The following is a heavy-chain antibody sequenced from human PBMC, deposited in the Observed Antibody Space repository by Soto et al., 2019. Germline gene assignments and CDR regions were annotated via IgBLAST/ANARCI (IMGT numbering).Heavy chain of an antibody. D-gene: IGHD6-6*01. Sequence: GESLKISCKGSGYSFTIYWIGWVRQMPGKGLEWMGIIYPGDSDTRYSPSFQGQVTISADKSISTAYPQWSSLKASDTAMYYCARGYSSSSGRYYYYYGMDVWGQGTTVTVSS. CDR1: GYSFTIYW. J-gene: IGHJ6*02. CDR2: IYPGDSDT. V-gene: IGHV5-51*01. CDR3: ARGYSSSSGRYYYYYGMDV.